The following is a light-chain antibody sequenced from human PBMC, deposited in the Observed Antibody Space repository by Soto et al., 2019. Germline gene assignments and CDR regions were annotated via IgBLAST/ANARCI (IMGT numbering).Light chain of an antibody. J-gene: IGKJ4*01. CDR1: QSVSSSY. V-gene: IGKV3-20*01. CDR2: GAS. CDR3: QQYGSSSLT. Sequence: EIVLTQSPGTLSLSPGERATLSCRASQSVSSSYLAWYQQKPGQAPRVLIYGASSRATGIPDRSSGSGSGTDFTLTISRLEPEDFAVYYCQQYGSSSLTFGGGTKVDTK.